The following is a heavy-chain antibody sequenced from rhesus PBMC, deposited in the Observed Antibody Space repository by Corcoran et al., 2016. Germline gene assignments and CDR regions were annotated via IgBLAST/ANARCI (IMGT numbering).Heavy chain of an antibody. CDR1: GGSISSGYD. V-gene: IGHV4-76*01. Sequence: QLQLQESGPGLVKPSETLSLTCAVSGGSISSGYDWSWIRRPPGKGLVWMGSIYGSSGSTNYNPSLKNRVTISKDASKNQLFLKLSSVTAADTAVYHCARASPGYGWDSWGQGVVVTVFS. CDR2: IYGSSGST. CDR3: ARASPGYGWDS. J-gene: IGHJ6*01.